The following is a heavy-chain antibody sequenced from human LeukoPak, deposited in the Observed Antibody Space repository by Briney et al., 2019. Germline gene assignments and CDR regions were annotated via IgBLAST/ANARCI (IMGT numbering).Heavy chain of an antibody. CDR1: GDSISSGNYY. CDR3: ARDRSKGNSFFDY. CDR2: ISYDGTT. J-gene: IGHJ4*02. D-gene: IGHD5-12*01. Sequence: SETLSLTCDVSGDSISSGNYYWDWIRQSPGKGLEWIGSISYDGTTYYKPSLKSRVTISLDTSKNQFSLNLTSVTAADTAVYFCARDRSKGNSFFDYWGQGTLVTVSS. V-gene: IGHV4-39*07.